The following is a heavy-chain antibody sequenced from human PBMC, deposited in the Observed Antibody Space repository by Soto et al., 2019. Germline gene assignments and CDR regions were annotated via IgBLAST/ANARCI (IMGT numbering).Heavy chain of an antibody. CDR1: GFTFSTYA. CDR2: ISGSGATT. CDR3: AKEISGGWNDY. J-gene: IGHJ4*02. V-gene: IGHV3-23*01. Sequence: EVQLLESGGGLVQPGGSLRLSCAASGFTFSTYAMTWVRQAPGKGLEWVSVISGSGATTYYADSVKGRFTISRDNSKNTLYLQMSSLRAEDTAVYFCAKEISGGWNDYWGQGTLVTVSS. D-gene: IGHD2-15*01.